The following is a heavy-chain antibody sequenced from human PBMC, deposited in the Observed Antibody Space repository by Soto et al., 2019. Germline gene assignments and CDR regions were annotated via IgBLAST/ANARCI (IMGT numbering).Heavy chain of an antibody. D-gene: IGHD1-1*01. J-gene: IGHJ2*01. CDR1: GGTFSTYD. CDR2: INPIFGTP. V-gene: IGHV1-69*06. Sequence: QVPLVQSGAEVKKPGSSVNVSCKASGGTFSTYDVSWVRQAPGQGLEWMGGINPIFGTPNYARNFQGRITITADRSTSTAYMELSSLRSEDTAFYYCATVATTARFFDVWGRGTLITVSS. CDR3: ATVATTARFFDV.